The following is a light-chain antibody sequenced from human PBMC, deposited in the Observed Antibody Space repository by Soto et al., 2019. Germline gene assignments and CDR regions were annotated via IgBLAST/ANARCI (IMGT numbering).Light chain of an antibody. V-gene: IGLV1-51*01. J-gene: IGLJ1*01. CDR3: ATWDDSLSAAV. Sequence: QSVLTQPPSVSAAPGQKVTISCFGSSSNIGKSHVSWYQYLPGTAPKLLIHDNDKRTSGIPDRFYGSKSGTAATLDITGLQTGDEAEYYCATWDDSLSAAVFGPGTKLTVL. CDR1: SSNIGKSH. CDR2: DND.